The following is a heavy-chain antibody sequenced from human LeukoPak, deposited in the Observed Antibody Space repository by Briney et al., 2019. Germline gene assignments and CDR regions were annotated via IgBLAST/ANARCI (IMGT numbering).Heavy chain of an antibody. CDR3: ATHKPHSSGSFDY. V-gene: IGHV1-2*04. D-gene: IGHD6-19*01. CDR1: GYTFTGYY. CDR2: INPNSCGT. Sequence: ASVKVSCKASGYTFTGYYMHWVRRAPGQGLEWMGWINPNSCGTNYAQKFQGWVTMTRNTSISTAYMELSSLRSEDTAVYYCATHKPHSSGSFDYWGQGTLVTFSS. J-gene: IGHJ4*02.